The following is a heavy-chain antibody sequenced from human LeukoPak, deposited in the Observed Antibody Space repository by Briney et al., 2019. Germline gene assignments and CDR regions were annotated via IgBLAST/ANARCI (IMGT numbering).Heavy chain of an antibody. D-gene: IGHD1-26*01. CDR3: ARESGSYSPFDY. CDR1: GGSSSISSYY. CDR2: IYTCGST. Sequence: SETLSLTCTVSGGSSSISSYYWSWIRQPAGKGLEWIGRIYTCGSTNYNPSLKSRVTMSVDTSKNQFSLKLSSVTAADTAVYYCARESGSYSPFDYWGQGTLVTVSS. J-gene: IGHJ4*02. V-gene: IGHV4-4*07.